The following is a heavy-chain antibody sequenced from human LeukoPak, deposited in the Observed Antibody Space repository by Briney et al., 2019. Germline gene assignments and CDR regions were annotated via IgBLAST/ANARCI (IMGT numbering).Heavy chain of an antibody. CDR3: ARARGREGDFWSGYYHYYYYYMDV. V-gene: IGHV3-33*01. CDR1: GFTFSSYG. CDR2: IWYDGSNK. Sequence: GRSLRPSCAASGFTFSSYGMHWVRQAPGKGLEWVAVIWYDGSNKYYADSVKGRFTISRDNSKNTLYLQMNSLRAEDTAVYYCARARGREGDFWSGYYHYYYYYMDVWGKGTTVTVSS. J-gene: IGHJ6*03. D-gene: IGHD3-3*01.